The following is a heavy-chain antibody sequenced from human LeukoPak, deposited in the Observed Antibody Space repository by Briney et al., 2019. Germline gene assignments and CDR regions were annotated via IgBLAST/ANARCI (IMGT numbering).Heavy chain of an antibody. Sequence: SVKVSCKASGGTFISYAISWVRQAPGQGLEWMVGMIPIFCTANYAQKFQGRVTITTAESTSTAYMELSSLRSEDTAVYYCASFSRVGAVQLYYYYYYMDVWGKGTTVTVSS. J-gene: IGHJ6*03. V-gene: IGHV1-69*05. CDR1: GGTFISYA. CDR3: ASFSRVGAVQLYYYYYYMDV. CDR2: MIPIFCTA. D-gene: IGHD1-26*01.